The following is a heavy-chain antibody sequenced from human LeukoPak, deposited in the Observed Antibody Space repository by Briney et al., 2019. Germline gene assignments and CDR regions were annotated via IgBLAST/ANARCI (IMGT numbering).Heavy chain of an antibody. J-gene: IGHJ4*02. CDR2: INPNSGGT. Sequence: ASVKVSCKASGGTFSSYAISWVRQAPGQGLEWMGWINPNSGGTNYAQKFQGRVTMTRDTSISTAYMELSRPRSDDTAVYYCARAGYSYGYGSQYFDYWGQGTLVTVSS. CDR3: ARAGYSYGYGSQYFDY. CDR1: GGTFSSYA. V-gene: IGHV1-2*02. D-gene: IGHD5-18*01.